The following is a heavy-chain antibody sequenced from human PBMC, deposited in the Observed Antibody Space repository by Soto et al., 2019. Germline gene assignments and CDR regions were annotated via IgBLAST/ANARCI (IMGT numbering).Heavy chain of an antibody. CDR3: AREGLRRGVFGVVIIGAFDI. CDR1: GGSISSGDYY. Sequence: QVQLQESGPGLVKPSQTLSLTCTVSGGSISSGDYYWSWIRQPPGKGLEWIGYIYYSGSTYYNPSLKSRVTISVDTSKNQFSLKLSSVTAADTAVYYCAREGLRRGVFGVVIIGAFDIWGQGTMVTVSS. J-gene: IGHJ3*02. D-gene: IGHD3-3*01. V-gene: IGHV4-30-4*01. CDR2: IYYSGST.